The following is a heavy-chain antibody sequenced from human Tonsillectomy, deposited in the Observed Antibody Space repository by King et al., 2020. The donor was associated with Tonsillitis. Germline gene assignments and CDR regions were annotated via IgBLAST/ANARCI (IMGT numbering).Heavy chain of an antibody. CDR1: GGSISSSSQY. V-gene: IGHV4-39*01. CDR3: ASQPVLMVYGTFDY. Sequence: LQLQESAPGLVKPSETLSLTCTVSGGSISSSSQYWGWIRQPPGKGLEWIGSMSYSGSTYYNPSLNSRVTISVDTSKNQFSLKLSSVTAADTAVFYCASQPVLMVYGTFDYWGQGPLVTVSS. J-gene: IGHJ4*02. D-gene: IGHD2-8*01. CDR2: MSYSGST.